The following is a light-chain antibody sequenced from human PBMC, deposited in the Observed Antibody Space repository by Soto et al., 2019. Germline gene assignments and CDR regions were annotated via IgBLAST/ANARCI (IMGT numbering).Light chain of an antibody. V-gene: IGKV1-5*03. CDR2: QAS. CDR1: QSIGYW. CDR3: QQYNSVSQT. Sequence: DIQMTQSPSTLSASVGDRVTITCRASQSIGYWLAWYQQKPGKAPNLLMYQASTLETGVPSRFSGSGSVTEFTLTISSLQPVDFSTYYCQQYNSVSQTFGQGTKVDIK. J-gene: IGKJ1*01.